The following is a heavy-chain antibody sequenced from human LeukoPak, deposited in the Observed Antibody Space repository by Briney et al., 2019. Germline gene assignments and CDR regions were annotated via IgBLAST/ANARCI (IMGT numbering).Heavy chain of an antibody. J-gene: IGHJ4*02. CDR3: VRGGRATFDA. V-gene: IGHV3-7*01. CDR1: GFDFSGYW. CDR2: MNHEGSET. D-gene: IGHD5-12*01. Sequence: PGGFLRLSCAVSGFDFSGYWMTWVRQAPGKGLEWVATMNHEGSETYSLHSVKGRFTISRDNAENSLYLLMNGLRPEDMALYYCVRGGRATFDAWGQGTLVTVSS.